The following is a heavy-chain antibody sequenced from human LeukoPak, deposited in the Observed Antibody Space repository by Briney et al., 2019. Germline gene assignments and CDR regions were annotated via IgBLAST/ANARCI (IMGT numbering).Heavy chain of an antibody. V-gene: IGHV4-61*01. CDR3: ARAPVYSAYDY. CDR1: GGSVSSGSYY. D-gene: IGHD5-12*01. Sequence: SETLSLTCTVSGGSVSSGSYYWSWIRQPPGKGLEWIGYIYYSGSTYYNPSLKSRVTISVDTSKNQFSLKLSSVTAADTAVYYCARAPVYSAYDYWGQGILVTVSS. CDR2: IYYSGST. J-gene: IGHJ4*02.